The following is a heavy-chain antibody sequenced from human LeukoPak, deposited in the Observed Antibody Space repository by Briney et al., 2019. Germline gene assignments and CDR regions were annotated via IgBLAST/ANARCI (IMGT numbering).Heavy chain of an antibody. D-gene: IGHD5-12*01. CDR1: GYTFSSYS. Sequence: GGSLRLSCAASGYTFSSYSMNWVRQAPGKGREWVSYIDSSSSTIYYADSVKGRFTNSRDNAKNSLYLQMNSLRAEDTAVYYCTKERAEWLRSSTWFDPWGQGTLVTVSS. V-gene: IGHV3-48*01. CDR2: IDSSSSTI. CDR3: TKERAEWLRSSTWFDP. J-gene: IGHJ5*02.